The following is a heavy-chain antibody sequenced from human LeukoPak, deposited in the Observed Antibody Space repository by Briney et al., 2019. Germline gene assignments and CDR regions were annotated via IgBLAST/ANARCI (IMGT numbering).Heavy chain of an antibody. J-gene: IGHJ3*02. CDR3: ARDLFGYNAFDI. Sequence: GGSLRLSCAASGFTFSSYWMHWFRPAPGKGLVWVSRINSDGSSTSYADSVKGRFTISRDNAKNTLYLQMNSLRAEDTALYYCARDLFGYNAFDIWGQGTMVIVSS. D-gene: IGHD1-14*01. V-gene: IGHV3-74*01. CDR1: GFTFSSYW. CDR2: INSDGSST.